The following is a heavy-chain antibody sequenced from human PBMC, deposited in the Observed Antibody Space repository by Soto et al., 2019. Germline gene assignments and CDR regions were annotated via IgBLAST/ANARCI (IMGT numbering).Heavy chain of an antibody. V-gene: IGHV1-18*04. CDR1: GYPFIKYG. J-gene: IGHJ5*02. CDR2: IKVDSGYT. D-gene: IGHD4-17*01. Sequence: QLQLVQSAAEVKKPGASVRVSCKAYGYPFIKYGISWIRQAPEQGLEWMGWIKVDSGYTNYAQKFQGRVTMTADTSSDTAFIELRSLRLDDTAVYFCATSYATGFDPWGQGTLVSVSS. CDR3: ATSYATGFDP.